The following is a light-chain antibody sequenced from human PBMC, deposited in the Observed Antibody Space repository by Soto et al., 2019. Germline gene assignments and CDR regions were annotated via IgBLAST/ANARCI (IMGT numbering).Light chain of an antibody. CDR1: QSFSSY. J-gene: IGKJ1*01. CDR3: QQRSNWPT. V-gene: IGKV3-11*01. CDR2: DAS. Sequence: EIVLTQSPATLSLSPGERATLSCRASQSFSSYLAWYQQNPGQAPRLLIYDASNRATGIPARFSGSGSGTDFTLTISSLEPEDFAVYYCQQRSNWPTFGQGTKVDI.